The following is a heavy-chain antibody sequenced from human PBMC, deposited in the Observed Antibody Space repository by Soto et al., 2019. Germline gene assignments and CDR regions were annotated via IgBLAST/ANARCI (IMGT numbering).Heavy chain of an antibody. V-gene: IGHV1-8*01. J-gene: IGHJ5*02. CDR3: AITDIAGTHIYNWFDP. Sequence: ASVKVSCKASGYTFTSYDINWVRQATGQGLEWMGWMNPNSGNTGYAQKFQGRVTMTRNTSISTAYMELSSLRSEDTAVYYCAITDIAGTHIYNWFDPWGQGTLVTV. D-gene: IGHD1-20*01. CDR1: GYTFTSYD. CDR2: MNPNSGNT.